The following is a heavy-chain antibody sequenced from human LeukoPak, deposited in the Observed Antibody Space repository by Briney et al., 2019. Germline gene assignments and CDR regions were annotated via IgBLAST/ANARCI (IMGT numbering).Heavy chain of an antibody. J-gene: IGHJ5*02. V-gene: IGHV4-61*02. CDR2: IYIFSGST. Sequence: SQTLSLTCTVSGGSISSGRNYWTWIRQPAGKGLEWIGRIYIFSGSTNYNPSLKSRVTISVDTSKNQFSLKLTSVTAADTAVYYCARVDGSCSGGSCPSGNWFDPWGQGTLVAVSS. D-gene: IGHD2-15*01. CDR1: GGSISSGRNY. CDR3: ARVDGSCSGGSCPSGNWFDP.